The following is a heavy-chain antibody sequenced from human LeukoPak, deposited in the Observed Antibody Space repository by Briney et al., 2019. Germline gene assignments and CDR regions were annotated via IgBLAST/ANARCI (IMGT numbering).Heavy chain of an antibody. D-gene: IGHD6-13*01. CDR2: FDPEDGET. J-gene: IGHJ4*02. CDR1: GYTLTELS. V-gene: IGHV1-24*01. Sequence: ASVKVSCKVSGYTLTELSMHWVRQAPRKGLEWMGGFDPEDGETIYAQKFQGRVTMTEDTSTDTAYMELSSLRSEDTAVYYCATWYSSSWSPFDYWGQGTLVTVSS. CDR3: ATWYSSSWSPFDY.